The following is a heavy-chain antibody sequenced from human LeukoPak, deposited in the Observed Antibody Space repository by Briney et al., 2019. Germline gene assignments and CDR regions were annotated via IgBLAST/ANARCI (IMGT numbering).Heavy chain of an antibody. J-gene: IGHJ4*02. V-gene: IGHV1-69*04. D-gene: IGHD3-10*01. CDR2: IIPILGIA. CDR3: ARDRDTYYYGSGSYYNGIDY. CDR1: GGTFSSYA. Sequence: SVKVSCKASGGTFSSYAISWVRQAPGQGLEWMGRIIPILGIANYAQKFQGRVAITADKSTSTAYMELSSLRSEDTAVYYCARDRDTYYYGSGSYYNGIDYWGQGTLVTVSS.